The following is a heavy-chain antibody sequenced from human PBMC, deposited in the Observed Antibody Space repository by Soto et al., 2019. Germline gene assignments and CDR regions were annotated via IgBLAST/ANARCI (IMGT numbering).Heavy chain of an antibody. D-gene: IGHD5-18*01. Sequence: QVQLVESGGGVVQPGRSLRLSCAASGFTFSSYGMHWVRQAPGKGLEWVAVISYDGSNEYYADSVKGRFTISRDNSKNTLYLQMNSLRAEDTAMYYCAREYRYGYWYFDLWGRGTLVTVSS. CDR3: AREYRYGYWYFDL. CDR2: ISYDGSNE. V-gene: IGHV3-30*03. J-gene: IGHJ2*01. CDR1: GFTFSSYG.